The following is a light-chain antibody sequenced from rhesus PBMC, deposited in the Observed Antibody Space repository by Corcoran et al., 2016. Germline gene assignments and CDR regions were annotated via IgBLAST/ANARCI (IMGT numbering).Light chain of an antibody. J-gene: IGLJ1*01. CDR2: KDT. CDR1: ALPKQY. CDR3: QSAVSSGTVFV. Sequence: SYELTQPPSVSVSPGQTARITCSGNALPKQYAYWYQQKPGQAPRGVIYKDTEGPSGIPERFAGSSAGTTVTLTISGAQAEDEADYYCQSAVSSGTVFVFGTGTSVTVV. V-gene: IGLV3-22*01.